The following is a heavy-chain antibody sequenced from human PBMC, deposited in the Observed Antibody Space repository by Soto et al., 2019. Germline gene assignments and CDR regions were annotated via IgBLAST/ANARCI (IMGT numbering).Heavy chain of an antibody. CDR2: ISYDGSNK. J-gene: IGHJ4*02. CDR1: GFTFSSYG. D-gene: IGHD3-3*01. Sequence: GGSLRLSCAASGFTFSSYGMHWVRQAPGKGLEWVAVISYDGSNKYYADSVKGRFNISRDNSKNTLYLQMNSLRAEDTAVYYCAKAGKVRFLEWLLFDYWGQGTLVTVSS. CDR3: AKAGKVRFLEWLLFDY. V-gene: IGHV3-30*18.